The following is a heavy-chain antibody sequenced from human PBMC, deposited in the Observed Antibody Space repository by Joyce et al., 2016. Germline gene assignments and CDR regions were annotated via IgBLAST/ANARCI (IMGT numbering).Heavy chain of an antibody. Sequence: QVRLQESGPGLVKPSETLSLTCNVSGGSINSYYWSWLRQPAGKGLEWIGRIYSTGRTNYSPSLKSRVTMSVDTSNNRFSLRMTSMTAADTAVYYCARGLHDSKGFDQWGQGTLVSVSS. CDR2: IYSTGRT. J-gene: IGHJ4*02. CDR3: ARGLHDSKGFDQ. D-gene: IGHD3-22*01. V-gene: IGHV4-4*07. CDR1: GGSINSYY.